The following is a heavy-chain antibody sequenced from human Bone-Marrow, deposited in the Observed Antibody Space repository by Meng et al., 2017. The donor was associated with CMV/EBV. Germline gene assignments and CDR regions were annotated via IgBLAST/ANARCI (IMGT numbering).Heavy chain of an antibody. D-gene: IGHD6-19*01. J-gene: IGHJ5*02. Sequence: SVKVSCKASGGTFSSYAISWVRQAPGQGLEWMGGIIPIFGTANYAQKFQGRVTITTDESTSTAYMELSSLRSEDTAVYYCARGYQRGVAGLNWFDPWGQGTRVTGYS. V-gene: IGHV1-69*05. CDR3: ARGYQRGVAGLNWFDP. CDR2: IIPIFGTA. CDR1: GGTFSSYA.